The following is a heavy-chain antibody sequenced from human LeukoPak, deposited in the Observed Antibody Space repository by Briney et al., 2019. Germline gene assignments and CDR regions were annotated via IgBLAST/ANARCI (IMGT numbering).Heavy chain of an antibody. CDR1: GFTVSSNE. J-gene: IGHJ4*02. CDR3: ARDPLRITQRGYFEY. V-gene: IGHV3-38-3*01. CDR2: ISGGST. D-gene: IGHD3-10*01. Sequence: PGGSLRLSCAASGFTVSSNEMSWVRQAPGKGLEWVSSISGGSTYYADSRKGRFTISRDNSKNTLYLQMNSLRAEDTAVYYCARDPLRITQRGYFEYWGQGTLVTVSS.